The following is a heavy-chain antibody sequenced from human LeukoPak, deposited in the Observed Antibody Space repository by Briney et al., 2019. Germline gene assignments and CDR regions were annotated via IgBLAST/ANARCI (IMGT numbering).Heavy chain of an antibody. CDR2: INHSGST. Sequence: PSETLSLTCAVYGGSFSGYYWSWIRQPPGKGLEWIGEINHSGSTNYNPSLKSRVTISVDTSKNQFSLKLSSVTAADTAVYYCATRYYYDSSGYPVYYFDYWAREPWSPSPQ. CDR3: ATRYYYDSSGYPVYYFDY. D-gene: IGHD3-22*01. CDR1: GGSFSGYY. J-gene: IGHJ4*02. V-gene: IGHV4-34*01.